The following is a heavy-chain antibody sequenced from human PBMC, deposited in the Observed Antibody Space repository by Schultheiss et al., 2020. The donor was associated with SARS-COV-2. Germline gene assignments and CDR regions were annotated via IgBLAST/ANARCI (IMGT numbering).Heavy chain of an antibody. CDR2: IYTSGST. J-gene: IGHJ5*02. Sequence: SQTLSLTCTVSGGSISSGSYYWSWIRQPAGKGLEWIGRIYTSGSTYYNPSLKSRVTISVDTSKNQFSLKLSSVTAADTAVYYCARRAYSSGWYQPWGQGTLVTVSS. CDR3: ARRAYSSGWYQP. CDR1: GGSISSGSYY. D-gene: IGHD6-19*01. V-gene: IGHV4-61*02.